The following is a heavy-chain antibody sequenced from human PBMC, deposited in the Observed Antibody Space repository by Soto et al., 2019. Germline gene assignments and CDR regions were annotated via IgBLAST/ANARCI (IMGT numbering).Heavy chain of an antibody. Sequence: QVQLVESGGGVVQPGRSLRLSCTASGFTLSSFAIQWVRQAPGKGLEWVAAISYDGSGKYYADSVEGRFIISRDNSKNTLYLQMNSLRPEDTAVYYCASVLDYWGQGTLVTVSS. CDR3: ASVLDY. CDR2: ISYDGSGK. J-gene: IGHJ4*02. CDR1: GFTLSSFA. V-gene: IGHV3-30-3*01. D-gene: IGHD3-10*02.